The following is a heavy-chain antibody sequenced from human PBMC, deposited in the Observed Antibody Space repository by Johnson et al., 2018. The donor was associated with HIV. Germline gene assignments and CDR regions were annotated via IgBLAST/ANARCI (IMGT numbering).Heavy chain of an antibody. J-gene: IGHJ3*02. CDR2: VNSGGTT. CDR1: GFTFSNAW. Sequence: VQLVESGGGVVQPGRSLRVSCAASGFTFSNAWMSWVRQAPGKGLEWVSVVNSGGTTYYAGSVRGRFTVSRDNSKNTLYLQMNSLRAEDTAVYYCAKEWDSTSHREHDAFDIWGQGTMVSVSS. CDR3: AKEWDSTSHREHDAFDI. V-gene: IGHV3-66*01. D-gene: IGHD6-6*01.